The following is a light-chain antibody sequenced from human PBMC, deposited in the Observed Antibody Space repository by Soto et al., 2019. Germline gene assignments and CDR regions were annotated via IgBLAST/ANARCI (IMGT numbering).Light chain of an antibody. J-gene: IGLJ2*01. CDR2: GNN. Sequence: QAVVTQPPSVSGAPGQRVTISCTGTSSNIGADYNVHWYRQLPGTAPKLLIYGNNHRPSGVPDRFSGSKSGPSASLAITGLQTEDEADYYCQSYDTGLRGMIFGGGTKVT. CDR1: SSNIGADYN. V-gene: IGLV1-40*01. CDR3: QSYDTGLRGMI.